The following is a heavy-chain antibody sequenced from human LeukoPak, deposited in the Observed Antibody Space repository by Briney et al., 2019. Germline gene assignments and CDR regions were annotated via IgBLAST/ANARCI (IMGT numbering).Heavy chain of an antibody. CDR3: ARSSVNRYDSSGYYYYTAYYFDY. D-gene: IGHD3-22*01. J-gene: IGHJ4*02. CDR2: IYYSGST. Sequence: SETLSLTCTVSGGSISSYYWSWIRQPPGKGLEWIGYIYYSGSTNYNPSLKSRVTISVDTSKNQFSLKLSSVTAADTAVYYCARSSVNRYDSSGYYYYTAYYFDYWGQGTLVTVSS. V-gene: IGHV4-59*01. CDR1: GGSISSYY.